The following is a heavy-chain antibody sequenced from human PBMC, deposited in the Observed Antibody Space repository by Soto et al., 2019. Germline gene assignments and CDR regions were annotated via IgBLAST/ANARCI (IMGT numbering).Heavy chain of an antibody. CDR2: INHSGGT. CDR1: GGSFSGYY. J-gene: IGHJ4*02. CDR3: ARVPRQIRRTFDY. Sequence: SETLSLTCAVYGGSFSGYYWSWIRQPPGKGLEWIGEINHSGGTNYNPSLKSRVTISVDTSKNQFSLKLSSVTAADTAVYYCARVPRQIRRTFDYWGQGTLVTVSS. V-gene: IGHV4-34*01.